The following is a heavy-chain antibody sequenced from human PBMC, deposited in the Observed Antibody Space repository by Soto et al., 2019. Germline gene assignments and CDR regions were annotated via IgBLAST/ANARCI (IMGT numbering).Heavy chain of an antibody. V-gene: IGHV1-3*01. CDR2: INAGNGNT. CDR3: ARVIGGWYYFDY. CDR1: GYTFTSYA. D-gene: IGHD6-19*01. Sequence: QVQLVQSGAEVKKPGASVKVSCKASGYTFTSYAMRWVRQAPGQRLEWMGWINAGNGNTKYSQKFQGRVTITRDTSASTAYMELSSLRSEDTAVYYCARVIGGWYYFDYWGQCTLGTVSS. J-gene: IGHJ4*02.